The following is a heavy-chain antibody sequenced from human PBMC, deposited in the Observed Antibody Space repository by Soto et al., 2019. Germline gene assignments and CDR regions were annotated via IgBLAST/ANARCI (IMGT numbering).Heavy chain of an antibody. CDR2: IYYSGST. CDR1: GGSISSGDYY. V-gene: IGHV4-30-4*01. Sequence: SETLSLTCTVSGGSISSGDYYWSWIRQPPGKGLEWIGYIYYSGSTYYNPSLKSRVTISVDTSKNQFSLKLSSVTAADTAVYYCASGDSRYFDWFPLTDWGQGTLVTVS. CDR3: ASGDSRYFDWFPLTD. D-gene: IGHD3-9*01. J-gene: IGHJ4*02.